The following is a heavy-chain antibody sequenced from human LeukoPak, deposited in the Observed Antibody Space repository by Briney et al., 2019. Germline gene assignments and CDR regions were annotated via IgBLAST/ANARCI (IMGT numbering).Heavy chain of an antibody. V-gene: IGHV3-30*02. D-gene: IGHD1-26*01. CDR2: IRYDGSNK. CDR3: AKDLASSFIFDY. CDR1: GFTFSSYG. J-gene: IGHJ4*02. Sequence: PGGSPRLSCAASGFTFSSYGMHWVRQAPGKGLEWVAFIRYDGSNKYYADSVKGRFTISRDNSKNTLYLQMNSLRAEDTAVYYCAKDLASSFIFDYWGQGTLVTVSS.